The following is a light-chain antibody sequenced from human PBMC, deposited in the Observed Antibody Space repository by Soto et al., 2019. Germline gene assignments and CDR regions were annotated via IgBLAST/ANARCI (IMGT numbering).Light chain of an antibody. CDR1: QGISSY. CDR3: QQLNSYPQ. Sequence: IQLTQSPSSLSASVGDRVTITCRASQGISSYLAWYQQKPGEAPKLLIYAASTLQSGVPSRFSGSGSGTDFTLTISSLQPEDFATYYCQQLNSYPQFGGGTKVDIK. J-gene: IGKJ4*02. CDR2: AAS. V-gene: IGKV1-9*01.